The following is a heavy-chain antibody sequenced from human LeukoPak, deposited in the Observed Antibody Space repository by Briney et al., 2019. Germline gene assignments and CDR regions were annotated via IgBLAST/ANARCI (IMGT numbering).Heavy chain of an antibody. D-gene: IGHD6-13*01. J-gene: IGHJ3*02. CDR3: ARDSTPYSSSPPGAFDI. CDR2: ISSSSSTI. Sequence: GGSLRLSCAASGFTFSSYSMNWVRQAPGKGLEWVSYISSSSSTIYYAGSVKGRFTISRDNAKNSLYLQMNSLRDEDTAVYYCARDSTPYSSSPPGAFDIWGQGTMVTVSS. CDR1: GFTFSSYS. V-gene: IGHV3-48*02.